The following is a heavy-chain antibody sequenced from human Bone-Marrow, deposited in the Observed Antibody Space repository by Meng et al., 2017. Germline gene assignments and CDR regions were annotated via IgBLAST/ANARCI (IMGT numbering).Heavy chain of an antibody. CDR3: AREWANTYYYDSSGSDGALDY. CDR1: GYTFTSYG. Sequence: ASVKVSCKASGYTFTSYGISWVRQAPGQGLEWMGWISAYNGNTNYAQKLQGRVTMTTDTSTSTAYMDLRSLRSDDTAVYYCAREWANTYYYDSSGSDGALDYWGQGTLVT. V-gene: IGHV1-18*01. CDR2: ISAYNGNT. J-gene: IGHJ4*02. D-gene: IGHD3-22*01.